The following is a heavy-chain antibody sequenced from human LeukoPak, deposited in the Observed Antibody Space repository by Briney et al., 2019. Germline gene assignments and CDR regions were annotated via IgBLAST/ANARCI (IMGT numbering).Heavy chain of an antibody. CDR3: TRAALYYDILTVNWFGP. D-gene: IGHD3-9*01. CDR2: ISAYNGNT. Sequence: ASVKVSCKASGYTFTSYGLSWVRQAPGQGLEWMGWISAYNGNTNYAQKPQGRVTMTTETSTSTAYMELRSLRSDDTVVYYCTRAALYYDILTVNWFGPGGQGTLVTVSA. J-gene: IGHJ5*02. CDR1: GYTFTSYG. V-gene: IGHV1-18*04.